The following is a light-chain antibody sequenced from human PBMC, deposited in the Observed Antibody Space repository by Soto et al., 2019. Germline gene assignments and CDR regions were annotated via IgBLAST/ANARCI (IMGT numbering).Light chain of an antibody. J-gene: IGKJ1*01. CDR1: QSISSW. V-gene: IGKV1-5*03. Sequence: EIQMTQSPSTLSAKVGDRVTITCRASQSISSWLAWYQQKPGKAPKLLIYKASTLESGVPSNFSGSGSGTEFSLTISSLQPEDFATYYCQQYNAYPWTFGQGTNVAI. CDR3: QQYNAYPWT. CDR2: KAS.